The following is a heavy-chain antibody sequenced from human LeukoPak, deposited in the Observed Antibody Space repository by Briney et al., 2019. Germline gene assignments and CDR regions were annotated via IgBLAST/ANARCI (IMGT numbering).Heavy chain of an antibody. V-gene: IGHV3-23*01. CDR2: ISGSGGST. J-gene: IGHJ4*02. D-gene: IGHD3-3*01. CDR1: GFTFSSYA. CDR3: AKLAQMEWLLSPYFDY. Sequence: GGSLRLSCAASGFTFSSYAMSWVRQAPGKGLEWVSAISGSGGSTYYADSVKGRFTISRDNSKNTLYLQMNSPRAEDTAVYYCAKLAQMEWLLSPYFDYWGQGTLVTVSS.